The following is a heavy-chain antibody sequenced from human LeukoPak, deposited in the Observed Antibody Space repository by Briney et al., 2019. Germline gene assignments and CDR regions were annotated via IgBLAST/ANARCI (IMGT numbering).Heavy chain of an antibody. V-gene: IGHV1-46*01. CDR2: INPSGGST. J-gene: IGHJ3*02. Sequence: ASVNVSCKASGYTFTSYYTLWVRQAPGQGLEWMGFINPSGGSTSYPQMFQGRVTMTRDTSTSTVYMELSSLRSEDTAVYYCARNVESGFDIWGQGTMVTVSS. CDR3: ARNVESGFDI. D-gene: IGHD3-3*01. CDR1: GYTFTSYY.